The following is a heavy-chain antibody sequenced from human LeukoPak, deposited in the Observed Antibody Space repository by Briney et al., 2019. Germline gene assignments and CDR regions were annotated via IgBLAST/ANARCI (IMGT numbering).Heavy chain of an antibody. CDR3: ARGLRRSAVAGTYYYYMDV. D-gene: IGHD6-19*01. Sequence: GASVKVSCKASGYTFTSYDINWVRQATGQGLEWMGWMNPNSGNTGYAQKFQGRVTITRNTSISTAYMELSSLRSEDTAVYYCARGLRRSAVAGTYYYYMDVWGKGTTVTVSS. CDR1: GYTFTSYD. CDR2: MNPNSGNT. J-gene: IGHJ6*03. V-gene: IGHV1-8*03.